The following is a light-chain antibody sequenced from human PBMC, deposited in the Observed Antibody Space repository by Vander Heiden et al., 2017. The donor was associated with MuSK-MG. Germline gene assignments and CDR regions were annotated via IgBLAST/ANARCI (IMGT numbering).Light chain of an antibody. J-gene: IGKJ1*01. Sequence: DIVLTQSPGTLSLSPGERATLSCRASQSVYSRYFAWYQQKPGQAPRLLIYGTSSRATGIPDRFRGSGSGTDFTLTISRLEPEDLAVYYCQQYGSSPRTFGQGTKVEI. CDR1: QSVYSRY. CDR2: GTS. V-gene: IGKV3-20*01. CDR3: QQYGSSPRT.